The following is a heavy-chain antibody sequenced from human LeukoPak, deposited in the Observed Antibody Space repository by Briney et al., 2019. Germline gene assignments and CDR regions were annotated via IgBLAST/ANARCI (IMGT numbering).Heavy chain of an antibody. CDR2: IYYSGST. CDR3: ARERVVIGAFDI. Sequence: SETLSLTCTVSGGSISSYYWSWIRQPPGKGLEWIGYIYYSGSTNYNPSLKSRVTISVDTSKNQFSLKLSSVTAAGTAVYYCARERVVIGAFDIWGQRTMVTVSS. CDR1: GGSISSYY. V-gene: IGHV4-59*01. J-gene: IGHJ3*02. D-gene: IGHD3-22*01.